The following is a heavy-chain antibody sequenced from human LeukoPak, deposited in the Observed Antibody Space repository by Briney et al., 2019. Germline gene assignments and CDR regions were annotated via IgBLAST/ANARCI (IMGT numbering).Heavy chain of an antibody. CDR1: GFTFSSYG. J-gene: IGHJ6*02. V-gene: IGHV3-30*18. Sequence: GGSLRLSCAASGFTFSSYGMHWVRQAPGKGLEWVAVISYDGSNKYYADSVKGRFTISRDNSKNTLYLQMNSLRAEDTAVYYCAKDESVYYYYYGMDVWGQGTTVTASS. CDR3: AKDESVYYYYYGMDV. CDR2: ISYDGSNK.